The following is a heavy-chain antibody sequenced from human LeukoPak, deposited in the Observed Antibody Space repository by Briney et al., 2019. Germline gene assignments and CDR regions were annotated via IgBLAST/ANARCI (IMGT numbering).Heavy chain of an antibody. Sequence: SETLSLTCTVSGGSISSYYWSWIRQPPGKGLEWIGHIHYSGFSNYNPSLKSRVTISVDASKNQFSLKLSFVTAADTAVYYCARDLHGGNSGLGYWGQGALVTVSS. CDR3: ARDLHGGNSGLGY. CDR1: GGSISSYY. D-gene: IGHD4-23*01. J-gene: IGHJ1*01. CDR2: IHYSGFS. V-gene: IGHV4-59*01.